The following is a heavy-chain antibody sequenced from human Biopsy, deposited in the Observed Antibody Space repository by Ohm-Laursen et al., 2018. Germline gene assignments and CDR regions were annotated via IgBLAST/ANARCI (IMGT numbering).Heavy chain of an antibody. Sequence: SLRLSCAASGFTFSNSGVHWVRQAPGKGLEWVAAISYDGSKTDYGDSVKGRLNISRDNSKNTVLLQMNSLRAEDTALYYCAKDRWERNLYYGGGVDVWGQGTTVTVSS. V-gene: IGHV3-30*18. D-gene: IGHD4-23*01. CDR3: AKDRWERNLYYGGGVDV. CDR1: GFTFSNSG. J-gene: IGHJ6*02. CDR2: ISYDGSKT.